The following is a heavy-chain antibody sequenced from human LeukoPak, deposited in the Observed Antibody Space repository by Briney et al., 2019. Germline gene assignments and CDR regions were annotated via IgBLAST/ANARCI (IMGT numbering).Heavy chain of an antibody. J-gene: IGHJ4*02. CDR1: GYTFIGYY. Sequence: SVKVSCKASGYTFIGYYMHWVRQAPGQGLEWMGWINPNSGGTNYAQKFQGTVTMTRDTSISAAYMELSRLRSDDTAVYYCARAVGPAAMVDYWGQGTLVTVSS. D-gene: IGHD2-2*01. V-gene: IGHV1-2*02. CDR3: ARAVGPAAMVDY. CDR2: INPNSGGT.